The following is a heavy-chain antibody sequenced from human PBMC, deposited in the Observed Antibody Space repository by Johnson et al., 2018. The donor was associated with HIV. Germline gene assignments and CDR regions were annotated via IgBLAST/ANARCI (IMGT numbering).Heavy chain of an antibody. D-gene: IGHD2-15*01. CDR2: IWYDGTNK. CDR1: GFTFRTSG. J-gene: IGHJ3*02. CDR3: AKAQAVRGAFDI. Sequence: QVQLVESGGGVVQPGRSLRLSCVASGFTFRTSGMHWVRQAPGQGLEWVAVIWYDGTNKYYADSVKGRFTISRDNSKNTLYLQMNSLRAEDTAVYYCAKAQAVRGAFDIWGQGTMVIVSS. V-gene: IGHV3-33*06.